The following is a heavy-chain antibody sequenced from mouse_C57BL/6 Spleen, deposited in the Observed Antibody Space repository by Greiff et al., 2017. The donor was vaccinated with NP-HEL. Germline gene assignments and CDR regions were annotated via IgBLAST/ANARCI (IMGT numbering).Heavy chain of an antibody. Sequence: EVKLVESGPVLVKPGASVNMSCKASGYTFTDYYMNWVKQSHGKSLEWIGVINPYNGGTSYNQKFKGKATLTVDKSSSTAYMELNSLTSEDSAVYYCARTQMNYYGSSQGYFDYWGQGTTLTVSS. CDR3: ARTQMNYYGSSQGYFDY. V-gene: IGHV1-19*01. CDR2: INPYNGGT. D-gene: IGHD1-1*01. CDR1: GYTFTDYY. J-gene: IGHJ2*01.